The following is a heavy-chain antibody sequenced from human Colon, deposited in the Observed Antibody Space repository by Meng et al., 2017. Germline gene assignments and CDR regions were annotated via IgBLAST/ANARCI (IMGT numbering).Heavy chain of an antibody. Sequence: SLKISCAASGFTFSDHYMDWVRQAPGKGLEWVGRIRNAGNGYTTDYAASVSGRFTISRDDSNKSLYLQMNTLKTEDTAVYYCTRGFCSGGTCYLGDSWGQGTLVTVSS. CDR2: IRNAGNGYTT. CDR3: TRGFCSGGTCYLGDS. D-gene: IGHD2-15*01. J-gene: IGHJ4*02. V-gene: IGHV3-72*01. CDR1: GFTFSDHY.